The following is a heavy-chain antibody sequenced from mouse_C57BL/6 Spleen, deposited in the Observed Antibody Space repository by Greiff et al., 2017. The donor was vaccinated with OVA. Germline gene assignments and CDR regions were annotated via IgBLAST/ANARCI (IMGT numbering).Heavy chain of an antibody. CDR1: GSSITSGYY. D-gene: IGHD2-2*01. CDR3: ARQRGQKYGYIAD. CDR2: ISYDVSN. V-gene: IGHV3-6*01. J-gene: IGHJ3*01. Sequence: LMDSGPGLVQPSQSLSLTCSFTGSSITSGYYWNWIRHFPGNQLEWMSYISYDVSNNYNPSLKNRISITRDTSQNQFFLKLNSVTTEDTATYDCARQRGQKYGYIADWGQGTLVTVAA.